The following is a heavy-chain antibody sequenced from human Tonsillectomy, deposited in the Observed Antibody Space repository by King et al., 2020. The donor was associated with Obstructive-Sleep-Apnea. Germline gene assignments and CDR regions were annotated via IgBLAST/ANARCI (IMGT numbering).Heavy chain of an antibody. CDR1: GFSLSNTRMG. J-gene: IGHJ6*02. D-gene: IGHD5-12*01. Sequence: VTLKESGPVLVKPPETLTLTCTVSGFSLSNTRMGVSWIRQPPGKALEWLAHIFSHDDKSYSTSLKTRLTISKDTSKSQVVLIMTNMDPVDTATYFCARIPTGYSGFSRYYYGMDVWGQGTTVTVSS. CDR2: IFSHDDK. V-gene: IGHV2-26*01. CDR3: ARIPTGYSGFSRYYYGMDV.